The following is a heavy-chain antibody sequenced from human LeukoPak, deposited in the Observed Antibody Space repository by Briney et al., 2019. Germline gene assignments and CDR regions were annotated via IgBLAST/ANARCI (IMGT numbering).Heavy chain of an antibody. V-gene: IGHV3-23*01. CDR2: LSGSGGGT. D-gene: IGHD3-10*01. CDR1: GITLSNYG. CDR3: AKRGVVIRVFLVGFHKEAYYFDS. Sequence: GESLRLSCAVYGITLSNYGMSWVRQAPGKGLEWVAGLSGSGGGTNYADSVQGRFTISRDNPKNTLYLQMNSLRAEDTAVYFCAKRGVVIRVFLVGFHKEAYYFDSWGQEALVTVSS. J-gene: IGHJ4*02.